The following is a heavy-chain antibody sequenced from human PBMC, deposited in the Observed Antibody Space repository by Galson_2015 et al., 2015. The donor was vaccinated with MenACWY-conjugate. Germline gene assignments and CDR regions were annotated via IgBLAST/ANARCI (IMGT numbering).Heavy chain of an antibody. CDR1: GFTFSSYG. V-gene: IGHV3-30*18. Sequence: SLRLSCAASGFTFSSYGMHWVRQAPGKGLEWVAVISYDGSNKYYADSVKGRFTISRDNSKNTLYLQMNSLRAEDTAVYYCAKGELWYSSGWYSNYYYYGMDVWGQGTTVTVSS. CDR2: ISYDGSNK. CDR3: AKGELWYSSGWYSNYYYYGMDV. J-gene: IGHJ6*02. D-gene: IGHD6-19*01.